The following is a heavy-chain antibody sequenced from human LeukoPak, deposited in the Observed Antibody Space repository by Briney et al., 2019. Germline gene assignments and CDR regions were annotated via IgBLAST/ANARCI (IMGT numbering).Heavy chain of an antibody. Sequence: SETLSLTCTVSGGSISNYYWSWVRQSPGKGLEWIAYVYYSGSTNYNPSLKSRVSISVDTSKNQFSLKLSSVTAADTAVYYCARVFGGAYTGPGFDPWGQGTLVTVSS. CDR1: GGSISNYY. J-gene: IGHJ5*02. D-gene: IGHD3-16*01. V-gene: IGHV4-59*01. CDR2: VYYSGST. CDR3: ARVFGGAYTGPGFDP.